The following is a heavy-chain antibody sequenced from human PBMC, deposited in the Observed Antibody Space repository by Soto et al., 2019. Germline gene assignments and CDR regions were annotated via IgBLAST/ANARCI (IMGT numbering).Heavy chain of an antibody. CDR1: GGTFNTYT. CDR3: AITYCRDNSCPRDFDF. J-gene: IGHJ4*02. V-gene: IGHV1-69*02. Sequence: QVQVVQSGAEVKKPESSMKVSCKPSGGTFNTYTVNWVRLARGHGLEWMGRFIPILDMANYAQKFQDRVTITADRSTFTAYMELNSLTSDDTAVYYCAITYCRDNSCPRDFDFWGPGTRVTVSS. CDR2: FIPILDMA. D-gene: IGHD2-21*01.